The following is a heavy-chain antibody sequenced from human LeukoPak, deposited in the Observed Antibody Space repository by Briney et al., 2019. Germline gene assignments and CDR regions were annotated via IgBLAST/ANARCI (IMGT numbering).Heavy chain of an antibody. CDR2: VNHSGST. CDR3: ARSYGGNPLDY. D-gene: IGHD4-23*01. V-gene: IGHV4-34*01. CDR1: GGSFSGYY. J-gene: IGHJ4*02. Sequence: SETLSLTCAVYGGSFSGYYWSWIRQPPGKGLEWIGEVNHSGSTNYNPSLKSRVTISVDTSKNQFSLKLSSVTAADTAVYYCARSYGGNPLDYWGQGTLVTVSS.